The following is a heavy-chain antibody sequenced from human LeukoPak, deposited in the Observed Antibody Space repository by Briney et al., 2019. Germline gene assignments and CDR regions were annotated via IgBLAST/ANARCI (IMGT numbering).Heavy chain of an antibody. Sequence: ASVKVSCKASGYTFTGYYMHWVRQAPGQGLEWMGWINPNSGGTNYAQKSQGRVTMTRDTSISTAYMELSRLRSDDTAVYYCARGTWYDSSGYTFDPWGQGTLVTVSS. J-gene: IGHJ5*02. CDR2: INPNSGGT. V-gene: IGHV1-2*02. CDR1: GYTFTGYY. CDR3: ARGTWYDSSGYTFDP. D-gene: IGHD3-22*01.